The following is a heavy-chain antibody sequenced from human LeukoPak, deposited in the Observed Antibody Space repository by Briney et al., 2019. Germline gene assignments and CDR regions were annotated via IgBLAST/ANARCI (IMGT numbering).Heavy chain of an antibody. CDR2: INGDGRDK. J-gene: IGHJ4*02. CDR3: ARGVDSAIDW. Sequence: GGSLRLSCAASGFTFSSYWMNWVRQAPGKGLEWVANINGDGRDKYYVRSVRGRFTISRDNADNALYLQMNSLRGDDTALYYCARGVDSAIDWWGQGTLVTVSS. CDR1: GFTFSSYW. D-gene: IGHD3-9*01. V-gene: IGHV3-7*01.